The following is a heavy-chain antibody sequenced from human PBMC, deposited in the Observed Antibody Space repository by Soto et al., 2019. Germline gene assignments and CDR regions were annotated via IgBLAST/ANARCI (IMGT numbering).Heavy chain of an antibody. Sequence: QVQLVQSGAEVKTAGSSVRVSCKTAGRTFLISAIAWVRQAPGQGLEWMGGIIPILGTIHVAQNFQGRVIIAADRSTSTSYMDLPSLRPDDTATYFWARAKEWEQPSNHYYFDYWGQGSQVIVSS. D-gene: IGHD1-26*01. CDR1: GRTFLISA. CDR2: IIPILGTI. J-gene: IGHJ4*02. CDR3: ARAKEWEQPSNHYYFDY. V-gene: IGHV1-69*06.